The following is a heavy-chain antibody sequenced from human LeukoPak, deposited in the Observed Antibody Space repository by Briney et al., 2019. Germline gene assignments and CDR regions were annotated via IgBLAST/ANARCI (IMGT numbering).Heavy chain of an antibody. CDR3: SRGSGYYDSSAYSLRSAHIQH. CDR1: GYSFTSYW. Sequence: GESLKISCKGSGYSFTSYWIGWVRQMPGKGLEWMGIIYPGDSDTRYSPSFQGQVTISADKSIGTAYLQWSSLKASDSAMYYCSRGSGYYDSSAYSLRSAHIQHWGQGTLVTVYS. J-gene: IGHJ1*01. D-gene: IGHD3-22*01. CDR2: IYPGDSDT. V-gene: IGHV5-51*01.